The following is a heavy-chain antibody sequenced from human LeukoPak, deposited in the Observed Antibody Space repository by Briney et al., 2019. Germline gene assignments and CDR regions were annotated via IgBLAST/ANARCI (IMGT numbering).Heavy chain of an antibody. CDR3: ARMNTAMVLDY. CDR1: GGTFSSYA. Sequence: WASVKVSCKASGGTFSSYAISWVRQAPGQGLEWMGGIIPIFGTANYAQKFQGRVTITADESTSTAYMELSSLRSEDTAVYYCARMNTAMVLDYWGQGTLVTVSS. J-gene: IGHJ4*02. V-gene: IGHV1-69*13. D-gene: IGHD5-18*01. CDR2: IIPIFGTA.